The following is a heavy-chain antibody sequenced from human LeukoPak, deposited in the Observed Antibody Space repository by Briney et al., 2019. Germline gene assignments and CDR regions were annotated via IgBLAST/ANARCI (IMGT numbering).Heavy chain of an antibody. D-gene: IGHD2-15*01. Sequence: ASVKVSCKASGYTFTGYYMHWVRQAPGQGLEWMGWINPNSGGTNYAQKFQGRVTMTRDTSISTAYMELRSLRSDDTAVYYCARERYCSGGSCYSGLAWFDYWGQGTLVTVSS. J-gene: IGHJ4*02. V-gene: IGHV1-2*02. CDR1: GYTFTGYY. CDR2: INPNSGGT. CDR3: ARERYCSGGSCYSGLAWFDY.